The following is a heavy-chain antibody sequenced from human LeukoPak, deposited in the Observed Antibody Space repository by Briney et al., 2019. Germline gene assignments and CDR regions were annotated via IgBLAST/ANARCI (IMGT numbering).Heavy chain of an antibody. CDR3: ARDCSSTSCSYSTGWVRAFDI. V-gene: IGHV1-18*01. D-gene: IGHD2-2*01. CDR1: GYTFTSYG. J-gene: IGHJ3*02. Sequence: GASVKVSCKASGYTFTSYGISWVRQAPGQGLEWMGWISAYNGNTNYAQKFQGRVTITADESTSTAYMELSSLRSEDTAVYYCARDCSSTSCSYSTGWVRAFDIWGQGTMVTVSS. CDR2: ISAYNGNT.